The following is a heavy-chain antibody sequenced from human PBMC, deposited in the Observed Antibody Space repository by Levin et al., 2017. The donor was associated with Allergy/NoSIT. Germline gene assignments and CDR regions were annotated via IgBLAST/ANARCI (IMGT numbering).Heavy chain of an antibody. J-gene: IGHJ3*02. CDR1: GFTFSSYS. V-gene: IGHV3-21*01. CDR3: ARVPDIVVVVAATDAFDI. Sequence: GESLKISCAASGFTFSSYSMNWVRQAPGKGLEWVSSISSSSSYIYYADSVKGRFTISRDNAKNSLYLQMNSLRAEDTAVYYCARVPDIVVVVAATDAFDIWGQGTMVTVSS. CDR2: ISSSSSYI. D-gene: IGHD2-15*01.